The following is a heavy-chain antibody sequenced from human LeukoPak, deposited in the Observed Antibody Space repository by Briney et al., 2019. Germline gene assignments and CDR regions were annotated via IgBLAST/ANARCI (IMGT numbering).Heavy chain of an antibody. CDR3: GTLLSNGPFDS. J-gene: IGHJ4*02. CDR1: GYTFTGYY. V-gene: IGHV1-2*02. Sequence: ASVKVSCKASGYTFTGYYMHWVRQAPGQGLEWMGWIYPNSGATKYAQKFQGRVTMTRDTSISTAYMELSGLRSDDTAVYYCGTLLSNGPFDSWGQGSLVTVSS. CDR2: IYPNSGAT.